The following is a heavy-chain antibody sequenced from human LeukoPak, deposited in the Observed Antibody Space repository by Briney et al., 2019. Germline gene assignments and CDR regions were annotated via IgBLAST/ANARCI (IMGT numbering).Heavy chain of an antibody. V-gene: IGHV3-23*01. CDR2: VNSNDRP. Sequence: GGSLRLSCAASGFNFSNYAMTWVRQVPGKGLEWVSSVNSNDRPYYADSVKGRFTISRDNSKNTLYLQMDTLRVEDTALYYCAKARAAVVEAAINYWGQGILVTVSP. J-gene: IGHJ4*02. CDR1: GFNFSNYA. D-gene: IGHD2-15*01. CDR3: AKARAAVVEAAINY.